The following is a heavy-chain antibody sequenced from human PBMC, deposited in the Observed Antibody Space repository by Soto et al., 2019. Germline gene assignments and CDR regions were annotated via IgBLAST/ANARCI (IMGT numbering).Heavy chain of an antibody. V-gene: IGHV3-30*18. CDR1: GFTFSSYG. CDR2: ISYDGSNK. CDR3: AKDYTPGYPLPRGY. J-gene: IGHJ4*02. Sequence: GGSLRLSCAASGFTFSSYGMHWVRQAPGKGLEWVAVISYDGSNKYYADSVKGRFTISRDNSKNTLYLQMNSLRAEDTAVYYCAKDYTPGYPLPRGYWGQGTLVTVSS. D-gene: IGHD3-16*01.